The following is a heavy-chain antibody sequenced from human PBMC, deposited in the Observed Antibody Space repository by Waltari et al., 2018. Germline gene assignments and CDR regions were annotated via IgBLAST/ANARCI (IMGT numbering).Heavy chain of an antibody. V-gene: IGHV1-18*01. J-gene: IGHJ6*02. CDR2: IRAYNGKT. Sequence: QVQLVQSGAEVKKPGASVKVSCKASGYTFTSYGISWVRQAPGQGLEWMGWIRAYNGKTNYAQKHPGRGTMTPATSTSTADMELRSLRSDDTAVYYCARDVTHPYYYGSGSYTPRCYYYYGMDVWGQGTTVTVSS. CDR3: ARDVTHPYYYGSGSYTPRCYYYYGMDV. D-gene: IGHD3-10*01. CDR1: GYTFTSYG.